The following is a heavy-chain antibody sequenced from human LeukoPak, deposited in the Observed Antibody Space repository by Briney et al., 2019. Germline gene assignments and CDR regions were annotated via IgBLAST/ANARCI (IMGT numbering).Heavy chain of an antibody. J-gene: IGHJ4*02. CDR3: AVAPGDY. Sequence: ASVKVSCKASGYTFTGYYMHWVRLAPGQGLEWMGWINPNSGGTNYAQKFQGRVTLTRDTSITTVYMALSRLTSDDTAIFYCAVAPGDYWGQGTLVTVSS. D-gene: IGHD2-21*01. CDR1: GYTFTGYY. V-gene: IGHV1-2*02. CDR2: INPNSGGT.